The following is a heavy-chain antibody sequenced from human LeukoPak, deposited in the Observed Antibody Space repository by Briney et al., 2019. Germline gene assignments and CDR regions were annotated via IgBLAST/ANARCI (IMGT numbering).Heavy chain of an antibody. D-gene: IGHD6-13*01. CDR1: GYTFTGYY. V-gene: IGHV1-2*02. Sequence: ASVKVSCKASGYTFTGYYMHWVRQAPGQGLEWMGWINPNSGGTNYAQKFQGRVTMTRDTSISTAYMELSRLRSDDTAVYYCARDRGSSWTPYWYFDLWGRGTLVTVSS. CDR3: ARDRGSSWTPYWYFDL. J-gene: IGHJ2*01. CDR2: INPNSGGT.